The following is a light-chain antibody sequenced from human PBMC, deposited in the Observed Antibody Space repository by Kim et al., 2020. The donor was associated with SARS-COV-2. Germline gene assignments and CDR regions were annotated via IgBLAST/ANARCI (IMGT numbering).Light chain of an antibody. CDR2: DVS. CDR1: SSGVGSYNY. V-gene: IGLV2-11*03. Sequence: GPSGTIFCTGSSSGVGSYNYVSWYRQHPGQAPKLLIYDVSKLTSGVPDRFSGSKSANTASLTISGLQAEDEADYYCCSYARGSIYVFGAGTKVTVL. J-gene: IGLJ1*01. CDR3: CSYARGSIYV.